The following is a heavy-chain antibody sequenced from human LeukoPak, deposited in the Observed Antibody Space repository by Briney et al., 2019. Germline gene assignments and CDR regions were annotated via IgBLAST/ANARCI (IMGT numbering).Heavy chain of an antibody. CDR1: GGSISSGGYS. CDR2: IYHSGST. J-gene: IGHJ3*02. Sequence: SETLSLTCAVSGGSISSGGYSWSWIRQPPGKGLEWIGYIYHSGSTYYNPSLKSRVTISADRSKNQFSLKLSSVTAADTAVYYCARSRGVIGDAFDIWGQGTMVTVSS. V-gene: IGHV4-30-2*01. CDR3: ARSRGVIGDAFDI. D-gene: IGHD3-10*01.